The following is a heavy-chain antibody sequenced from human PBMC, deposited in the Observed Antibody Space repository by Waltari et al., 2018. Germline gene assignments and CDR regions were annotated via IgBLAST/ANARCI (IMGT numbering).Heavy chain of an antibody. CDR2: IIPIFGTA. V-gene: IGHV1-69*06. CDR3: ARGLDIAVAGGEFDY. J-gene: IGHJ4*02. D-gene: IGHD6-19*01. Sequence: QVQLVQSGAEVKKPGSSVKVSCKASGGTFSSYAISWVRPAPGQGLEWMGGIIPIFGTANYAQKFQGRVTMTRNTSISTAYMELSSLRSEDTAVYYCARGLDIAVAGGEFDYWGQGTLVTVSS. CDR1: GGTFSSYA.